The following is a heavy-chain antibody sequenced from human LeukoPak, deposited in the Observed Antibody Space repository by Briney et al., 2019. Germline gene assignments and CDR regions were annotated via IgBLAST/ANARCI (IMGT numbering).Heavy chain of an antibody. D-gene: IGHD1-26*01. J-gene: IGHJ6*03. V-gene: IGHV3-21*01. Sequence: GSLRLSCAASGFTFSSYSMNWVRQAPGKGLEGVSSISSSSSYIYYADSVKGRFTISRDNAKNSLYPQMNSLRAGDTAVYYCARGPGELPRDYYYYYMDVWGKGTTVTVSS. CDR3: ARGPGELPRDYYYYYMDV. CDR2: ISSSSSYI. CDR1: GFTFSSYS.